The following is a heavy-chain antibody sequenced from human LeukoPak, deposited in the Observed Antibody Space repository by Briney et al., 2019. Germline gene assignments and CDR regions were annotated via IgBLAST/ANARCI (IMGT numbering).Heavy chain of an antibody. Sequence: GGSLRLSCAAPGFTFSSYGMHWVRQAPGKGLEWVAVISYDGSNKYYADSVKGRFTISRDNSKNTLYLQMNSLRAEDTAVYYCAKDRRYYGSGSSVFDYWGQGTLVTVSS. CDR3: AKDRRYYGSGSSVFDY. CDR1: GFTFSSYG. J-gene: IGHJ4*02. CDR2: ISYDGSNK. V-gene: IGHV3-30*18. D-gene: IGHD3-10*01.